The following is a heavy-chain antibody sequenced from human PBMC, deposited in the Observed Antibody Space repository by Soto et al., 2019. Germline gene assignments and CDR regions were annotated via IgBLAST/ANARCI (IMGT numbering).Heavy chain of an antibody. J-gene: IGHJ3*01. D-gene: IGHD2-8*01. CDR3: AKCSHTNAFVAFDL. Sequence: SCAASGFTFSSYAVHWVRQAPGKGLEWVAVISYDGSGVNTYYADSVEGRFTISRDNSENTLFLQMDSLRAEDTAVYYCAKCSHTNAFVAFDLWGQGTMVTVSS. CDR1: GFTFSSYA. V-gene: IGHV3-30*04. CDR2: ISYDGSGVNT.